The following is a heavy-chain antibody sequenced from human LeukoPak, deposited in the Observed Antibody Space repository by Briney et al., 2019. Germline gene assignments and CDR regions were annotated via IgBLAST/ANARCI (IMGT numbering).Heavy chain of an antibody. CDR1: GGTFSSYA. CDR2: IIPIFGTA. CDR3: ARGGQFGLRLGEFGY. Sequence: GASVKVSCKASGGTFSSYAISWVRQAPGQGLEWMGGIIPIFGTANYAQKFQGRVTITADESTSTAYMELSSLRSEDTAVYYCARGGQFGLRLGEFGYWGQGTLVTVSS. V-gene: IGHV1-69*13. J-gene: IGHJ4*02. D-gene: IGHD3-16*01.